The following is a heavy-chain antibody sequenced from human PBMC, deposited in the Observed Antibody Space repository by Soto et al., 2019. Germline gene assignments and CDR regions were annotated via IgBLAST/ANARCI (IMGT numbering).Heavy chain of an antibody. D-gene: IGHD3-9*01. V-gene: IGHV3-30*18. CDR2: ISYDGSNK. CDR1: GFTFSNYC. Sequence: GGSLRLSCAASGFTFSNYCMHWVRQAPGKGLEWVAVISYDGSNKYYADSVKGRFTISRDNSKNTLYLQMNSLRAEDTAVYYCAKEIYDILTGYRGYYYYGMDVWGQGTTVTSP. J-gene: IGHJ6*02. CDR3: AKEIYDILTGYRGYYYYGMDV.